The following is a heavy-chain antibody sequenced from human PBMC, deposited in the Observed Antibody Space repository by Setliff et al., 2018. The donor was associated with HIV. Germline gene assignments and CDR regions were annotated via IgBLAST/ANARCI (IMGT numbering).Heavy chain of an antibody. CDR2: IYFGGIT. Sequence: SETLSLTCTVSGDSVNSGGFYWSWIRQHPGKGLEWLGYIYFGGITYYNPSLKSRVTISVDTSKNQFSLKMSSVTAADTAVYYCTIPASSLAPNWGRGTQVTVSS. CDR3: TIPASSLAPN. D-gene: IGHD3-3*01. V-gene: IGHV4-31*08. J-gene: IGHJ4*02. CDR1: GDSVNSGGFY.